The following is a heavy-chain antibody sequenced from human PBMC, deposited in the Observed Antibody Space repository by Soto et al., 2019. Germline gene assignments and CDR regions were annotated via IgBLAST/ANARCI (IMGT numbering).Heavy chain of an antibody. CDR1: GFTFSSYG. D-gene: IGHD3-10*01. Sequence: QVQLVESGGGVVQPGRSLRLSCAASGFTFSSYGMHWVRQAPGKGLEWVAVISYDGSNKYYADSLKGRFTISRDNSKNTLYLHMSSLRAGDTAVYYCAKDHSWGGSGSPDFDYWGQGTLVAFSS. CDR3: AKDHSWGGSGSPDFDY. V-gene: IGHV3-30*18. J-gene: IGHJ4*02. CDR2: ISYDGSNK.